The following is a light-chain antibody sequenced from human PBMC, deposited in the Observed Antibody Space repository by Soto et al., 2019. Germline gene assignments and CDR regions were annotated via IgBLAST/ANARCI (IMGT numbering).Light chain of an antibody. J-gene: IGLJ1*01. CDR1: SSDVGGYNY. Sequence: SALTQPRSVSGSPGQSVTISCTGASSDVGGYNYVSWYQQHPGKAPKLMIYDVSKRPSGVPDRFSGSKSGNTASLTISGLQAEDEDDYYCCSYAGSYVFGTGTKVTVL. CDR3: CSYAGSYV. V-gene: IGLV2-11*01. CDR2: DVS.